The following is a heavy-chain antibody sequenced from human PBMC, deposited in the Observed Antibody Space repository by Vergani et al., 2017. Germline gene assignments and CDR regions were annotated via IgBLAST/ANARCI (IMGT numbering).Heavy chain of an antibody. V-gene: IGHV3-21*05. CDR1: GFTFSSYG. D-gene: IGHD3-3*01. CDR3: ASTGFGVGAYSSRDY. Sequence: VQLVESGGGVVQPGRSLRLSCAASGFTFSSYGMHWVRQAPGKGLEWVSYISSSSSYTNYADSVKGRFTISRDNAKNSLYLQMNSLRAEDTAVYYCASTGFGVGAYSSRDYWGQGTLVTVSS. CDR2: ISSSSSYT. J-gene: IGHJ4*02.